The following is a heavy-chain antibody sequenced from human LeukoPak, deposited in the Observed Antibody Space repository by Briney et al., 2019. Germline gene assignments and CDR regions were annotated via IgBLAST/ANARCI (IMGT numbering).Heavy chain of an antibody. CDR3: ARGGIAVAGILDY. V-gene: IGHV4-4*02. CDR2: IYHSGST. CDR1: GGSISSSNW. Sequence: PSETLSLTCAVSGGSISSSNWWSWVRQPPGKGLEWIGEIYHSGSTNYNPSLKSRVTISVDKSKNQFSLKLSSVTAADTAVYFCARGGIAVAGILDYWGQGTLVTVSS. D-gene: IGHD6-19*01. J-gene: IGHJ4*02.